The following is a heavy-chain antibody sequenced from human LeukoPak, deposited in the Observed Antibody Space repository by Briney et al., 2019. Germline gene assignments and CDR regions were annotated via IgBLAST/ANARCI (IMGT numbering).Heavy chain of an antibody. Sequence: ASVKVSCKASGYTFTSYGISWVRQAPGQGLEWMGWISAYNGNTNYAQKLQGRVTMTTDTSTSTAYMELRSLRSDDTAVYYCARVYCSSTSCRAKSDFDYWGQGTLVTVSS. J-gene: IGHJ4*02. CDR1: GYTFTSYG. CDR3: ARVYCSSTSCRAKSDFDY. CDR2: ISAYNGNT. V-gene: IGHV1-18*01. D-gene: IGHD2-2*01.